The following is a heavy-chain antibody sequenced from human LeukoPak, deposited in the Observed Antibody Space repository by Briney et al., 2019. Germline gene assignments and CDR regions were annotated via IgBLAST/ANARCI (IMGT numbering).Heavy chain of an antibody. CDR2: ISSGGSVV. V-gene: IGHV3-48*03. Sequence: GGSLRLSCAASGFTFSSHEMNWVRQAPGRGLEWVSYISSGGSVVYYADSVKGRFTISRDNAKNSLYLQMNSLRAEDTAVYYCARDPYYYDSSGYPAHPIDYWGQGTLVTVSS. CDR3: ARDPYYYDSSGYPAHPIDY. J-gene: IGHJ4*02. D-gene: IGHD3-22*01. CDR1: GFTFSSHE.